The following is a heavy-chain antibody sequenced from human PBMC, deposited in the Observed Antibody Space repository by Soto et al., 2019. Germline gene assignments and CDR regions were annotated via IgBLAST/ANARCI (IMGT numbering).Heavy chain of an antibody. V-gene: IGHV1-69*06. Sequence: ASVKVACKASGYTXXSFGISWVRQARVQGVEWMAGITPIFGTANYAQKFQGRVTITADKSTSTAYMELSSLRSEDTAVYYCARALLGRYCSSTSSCFGMDVWGQGTTVTVSS. J-gene: IGHJ6*02. CDR1: GYTXXSFG. D-gene: IGHD2-2*01. CDR2: ITPIFGTA. CDR3: ARALLGRYCSSTSSCFGMDV.